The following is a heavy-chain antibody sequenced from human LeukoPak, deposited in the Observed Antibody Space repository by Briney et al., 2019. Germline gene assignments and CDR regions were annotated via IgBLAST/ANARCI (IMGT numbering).Heavy chain of an antibody. J-gene: IGHJ4*02. CDR2: ISAYNGNT. D-gene: IGHD5-12*01. V-gene: IGHV1-18*01. CDR1: GYTFTSYG. CDR3: ARGGPLYWLPSPFSDY. Sequence: ASVKVSCKASGYTFTSYGISWVRQAPGQGLEWMGCISAYNGNTNYAQKLQGRVTMTTDTSTSTAYMELRSLRSDDTAVYYCARGGPLYWLPSPFSDYWGQGTLVTVSS.